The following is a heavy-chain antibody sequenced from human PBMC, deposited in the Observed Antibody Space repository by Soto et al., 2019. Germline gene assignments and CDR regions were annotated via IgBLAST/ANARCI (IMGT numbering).Heavy chain of an antibody. CDR2: IIPIFGTA. D-gene: IGHD2-15*01. CDR1: GGTFSSYA. J-gene: IGHJ6*02. V-gene: IGHV1-69*13. Sequence: SVKVSCKASGGTFSSYAISWVRQAPGQGLEWMGGIIPIFGTANYAQKFQGRVTITADESTSTAYMELSSLRSEDTAVYYCAGYCSGGSCYPSGMDAWGQGTTVTVSS. CDR3: AGYCSGGSCYPSGMDA.